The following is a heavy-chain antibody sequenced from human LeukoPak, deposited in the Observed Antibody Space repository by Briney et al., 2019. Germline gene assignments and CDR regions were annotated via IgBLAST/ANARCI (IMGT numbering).Heavy chain of an antibody. V-gene: IGHV1-2*02. CDR2: INPNSGGT. CDR3: AIEALSGPACFDY. D-gene: IGHD2-2*01. CDR1: GYTFTGYY. Sequence: ASVKVSCKASGYTFTGYYMHWVRQAPGQGLEWMGWINPNSGGTNYAQKFQGRVTMTRDTSISTAYMELSRLRSDDTAVYYCAIEALSGPACFDYWGQGTLVTVSS. J-gene: IGHJ4*02.